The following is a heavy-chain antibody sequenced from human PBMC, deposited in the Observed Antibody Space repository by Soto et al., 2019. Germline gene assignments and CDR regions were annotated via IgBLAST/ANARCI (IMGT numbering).Heavy chain of an antibody. CDR2: IYPGDSDT. CDR3: VRRPGGSGISGPFDH. D-gene: IGHD2-15*01. V-gene: IGHV5-51*01. J-gene: IGHJ4*02. CDR1: GYDFAGYW. Sequence: PGESLKISCKASGYDFAGYWIGWVRQMPGKGLEWMGIIYPGDSDTRYSPFFQGQVTISADKSINTAYLQWTSLRAADTAIYYCVRRPGGSGISGPFDHWGQGTLVTVSS.